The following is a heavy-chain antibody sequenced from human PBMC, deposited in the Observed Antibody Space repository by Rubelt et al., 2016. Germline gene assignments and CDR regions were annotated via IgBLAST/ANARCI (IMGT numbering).Heavy chain of an antibody. J-gene: IGHJ5*02. D-gene: IGHD2-8*01. CDR3: AKCRSTNSVTGFDP. V-gene: IGHV3-23*04. CDR2: ISGSGDYT. Sequence: EVYLVESGGGLVQPGGSLRLSCAASGFTFINSAMTWVRQAPGEGLEWVSAISGSGDYTYYADSVKGRFTISRDNAKNTIYLQMSSLRAGDTAIYYCAKCRSTNSVTGFDPWGQGTLVSVSS. CDR1: GFTFINSA.